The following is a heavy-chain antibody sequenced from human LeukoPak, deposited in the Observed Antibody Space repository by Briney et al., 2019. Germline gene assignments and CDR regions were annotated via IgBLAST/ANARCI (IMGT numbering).Heavy chain of an antibody. CDR1: GFTFNAYA. J-gene: IGHJ4*02. D-gene: IGHD2-21*02. V-gene: IGHV3-30*02. Sequence: GGSLRLSCAASGFTFNAYAIHWVRQAPGKGLEWVAFIRKDGNDEKYADSVKGRFTISRDNSKNMVYLQMNNLQTEDTSIYYCAKDRGDYPPYFDHWGQGTLVTVSS. CDR3: AKDRGDYPPYFDH. CDR2: IRKDGNDE.